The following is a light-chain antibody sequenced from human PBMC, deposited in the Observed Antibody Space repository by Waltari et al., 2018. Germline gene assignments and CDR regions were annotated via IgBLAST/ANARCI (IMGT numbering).Light chain of an antibody. CDR2: YDS. Sequence: SYVVTQSPSVSVAPGGTARITCGGDNIGSKSVHWYQQRPGQAPVLVISYDSDRPSGVTERFSGANSGNTATLTISWVEAEDEADYYCLVWHSTIDHQGVFGGGTKLTVL. CDR1: NIGSKS. V-gene: IGLV3-21*04. CDR3: LVWHSTIDHQGV. J-gene: IGLJ2*01.